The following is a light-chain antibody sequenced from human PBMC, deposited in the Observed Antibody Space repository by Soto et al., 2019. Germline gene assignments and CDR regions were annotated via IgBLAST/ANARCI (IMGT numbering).Light chain of an antibody. Sequence: EIVLTQSPGTLSLSPGERATLSCRASQSVSSSFLAWYQQKPGQAPRLLIYGASSRATGIPDRFSGSGSGTDFTLTISGLEPEDFAVYYCQQYGSSPWTFCQGTKVEIK. J-gene: IGKJ1*01. CDR2: GAS. CDR1: QSVSSSF. V-gene: IGKV3-20*01. CDR3: QQYGSSPWT.